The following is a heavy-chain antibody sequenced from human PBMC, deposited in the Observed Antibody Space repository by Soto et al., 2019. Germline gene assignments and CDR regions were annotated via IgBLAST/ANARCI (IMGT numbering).Heavy chain of an antibody. D-gene: IGHD3-22*01. CDR3: ARADWAYYYDSSGYPLDY. CDR2: ISSSSSYT. V-gene: IGHV3-11*06. CDR1: GFTFSDYY. J-gene: IGHJ4*02. Sequence: GGSLRLSCAASGFTFSDYYMSWIRQAPGKGLEWVSYISSSSSYTNYADSVKGRFTISRDNAKNSLYLQMNSLRAEDTAVYYCARADWAYYYDSSGYPLDYWGQGTLVTVSS.